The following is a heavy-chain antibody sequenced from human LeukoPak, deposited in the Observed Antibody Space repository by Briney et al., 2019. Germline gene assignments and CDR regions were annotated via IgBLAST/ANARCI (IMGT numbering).Heavy chain of an antibody. CDR3: AKKIATASSLVAFDI. Sequence: GGSLRLSCAASGFTFGTYRMSWVRQAPGKGLEWVSYIDTGSATIYYADSVKGRFIVSRDNAKNSLYLQMNSLRDKDTAVYYCAKKIATASSLVAFDIWGQGTMVTVSS. CDR1: GFTFGTYR. V-gene: IGHV3-48*02. CDR2: IDTGSATI. J-gene: IGHJ3*02. D-gene: IGHD6-13*01.